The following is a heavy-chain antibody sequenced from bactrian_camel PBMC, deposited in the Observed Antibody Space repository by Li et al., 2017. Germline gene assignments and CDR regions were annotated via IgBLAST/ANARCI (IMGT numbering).Heavy chain of an antibody. D-gene: IGHD6*01. Sequence: HVQLVESGGGSVQAGGSLRLSCTASGFTFDDSDMAWFRQAPGKEREAIASINSETPTNYADSVKGRFTVSKDNAKNTLYLQMSSLKPEDTGMYYCAAGPRLYGGSWSFPGWYKYWGQGTQVTVS. CDR3: AAGPRLYGGSWSFPGWYKY. CDR1: GFTFDDSD. J-gene: IGHJ4*01. CDR2: INSETPT. V-gene: IGHV3S61*01.